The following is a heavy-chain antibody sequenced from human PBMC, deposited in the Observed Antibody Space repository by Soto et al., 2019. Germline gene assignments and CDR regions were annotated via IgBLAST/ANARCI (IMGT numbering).Heavy chain of an antibody. V-gene: IGHV4-31*03. CDR1: GGSISSGDHY. D-gene: IGHD4-17*01. J-gene: IGHJ5*02. CDR2: IYYTGST. CDR3: ARELARGYGATAPPVDP. Sequence: PSETLSLTCTVSGGSISSGDHYWSWIRQHPGKGLEWIGYIYYTGSTYYNPSLKSRLTISVDTSQNQFSLKLTSVTAADTAVYYCARELARGYGATAPPVDPWGQGTLVTVSS.